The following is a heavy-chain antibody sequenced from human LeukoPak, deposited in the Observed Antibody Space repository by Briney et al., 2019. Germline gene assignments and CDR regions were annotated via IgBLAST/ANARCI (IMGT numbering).Heavy chain of an antibody. CDR3: LYCSSTSCYECDV. J-gene: IGHJ6*04. CDR1: GYTFTAYY. D-gene: IGHD2-2*01. V-gene: IGHV1-2*02. CDR2: INPNSGGT. Sequence: ASVKVSRKASGYTFTAYYIHWVRQAPGQGLEWMGWINPNSGGTNYAQKFQGRVTLTRDTSITTAYMELSRLRSDDAAAARGLYCSSTSCYECDVWGKGTTVTVSS.